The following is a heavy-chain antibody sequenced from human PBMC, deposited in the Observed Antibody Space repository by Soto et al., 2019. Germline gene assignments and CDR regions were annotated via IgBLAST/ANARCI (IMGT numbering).Heavy chain of an antibody. V-gene: IGHV4-30-2*01. CDR3: ASVQRDTAMGHSDY. CDR2: IYHIGST. Sequence: SETLSLNCAVSGGSTSSGGYSWSWIRQPPGKGLEWIGYIYHIGSTYYNPSRKSRVTISVDRSKNQFSLRLTSVTAADPAVYYGASVQRDTAMGHSDYWGQGTLVTVSS. D-gene: IGHD5-18*01. J-gene: IGHJ4*02. CDR1: GGSTSSGGYS.